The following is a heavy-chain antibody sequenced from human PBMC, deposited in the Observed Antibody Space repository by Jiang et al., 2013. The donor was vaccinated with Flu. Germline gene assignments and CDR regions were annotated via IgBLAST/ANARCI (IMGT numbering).Heavy chain of an antibody. CDR2: INPNSGGT. CDR3: ATAGGYYGSGSYWGSIY. Sequence: VQLVESGAEVKKPGASVKVSCKASGYTFTGYYMHWVRQAPGQGLEWMGWINPNSGGTNYAQKFQGRVTMTRDTSISTAYMELSGLRSDDTTVYYCATAGGYYGSGSYWGSIYWGQGTLVTVSS. J-gene: IGHJ4*02. D-gene: IGHD3-10*01. CDR1: GYTFTGYY. V-gene: IGHV1-2*02.